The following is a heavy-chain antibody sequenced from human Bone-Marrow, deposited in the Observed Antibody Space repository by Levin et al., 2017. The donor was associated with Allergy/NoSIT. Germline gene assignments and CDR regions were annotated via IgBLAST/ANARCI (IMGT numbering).Heavy chain of an antibody. CDR3: ARGSMSSFDF. Sequence: KASETLSLTCAISGDSVSGNNIAWNWIRQSPSRGLEWLGRAYYTSKWNIDYAVSVKSRLTINTDTSENQFSLQLISVTPEDTAVYYCARGSMSSFDFWGQGILVTVSS. D-gene: IGHD2/OR15-2a*01. V-gene: IGHV6-1*01. J-gene: IGHJ4*02. CDR2: AYYTSKWNI. CDR1: GDSVSGNNIA.